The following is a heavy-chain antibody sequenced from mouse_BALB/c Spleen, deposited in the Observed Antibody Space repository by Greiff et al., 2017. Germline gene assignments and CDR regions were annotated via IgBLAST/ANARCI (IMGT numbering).Heavy chain of an antibody. CDR3: ARRDYGYGFAY. V-gene: IGHV3-2*02. CDR1: GYSITSDYA. D-gene: IGHD1-2*01. Sequence: EVKLQESGPGLVKPSQSLSLTCTVTGYSITSDYAWNWIRQFPGNKLEWMGYISYSGSTSYNPSLKSRISITRDTSKNQFFLQLNSVTTEDTATYYCARRDYGYGFAYWGQGTLVTVSA. CDR2: ISYSGST. J-gene: IGHJ3*01.